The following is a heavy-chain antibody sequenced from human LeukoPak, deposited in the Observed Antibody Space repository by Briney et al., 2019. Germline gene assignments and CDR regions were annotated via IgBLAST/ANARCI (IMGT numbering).Heavy chain of an antibody. CDR2: ISGSGGNT. Sequence: GGSLRLSCAASGFSFSSYAMSWVRQAPGKGLEWVSAISGSGGNTYYTDSVKGRFTISRDNSKNTLYLQMNSLRAEDTAVYYCAKDQYGGNPQYYFDYWGQGTLVTVS. CDR1: GFSFSSYA. J-gene: IGHJ4*02. V-gene: IGHV3-23*01. D-gene: IGHD4-23*01. CDR3: AKDQYGGNPQYYFDY.